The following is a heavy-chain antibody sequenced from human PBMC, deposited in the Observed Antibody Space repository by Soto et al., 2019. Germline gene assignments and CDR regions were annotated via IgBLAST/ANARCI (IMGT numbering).Heavy chain of an antibody. CDR2: INHSGGT. CDR1: GGSFSGYY. D-gene: IGHD3-10*01. Sequence: QVQLQQWGAGLLKPSETLSLTCAVYGGSFSGYYWSWIRQPPGKGLEWIGEINHSGGTNYNPSLKSRVTISVDTSKNQFSLKLSSVTAADTAVYYCARGRITMVRGTTGGMDVWGQGTTVTVSS. CDR3: ARGRITMVRGTTGGMDV. J-gene: IGHJ6*02. V-gene: IGHV4-34*01.